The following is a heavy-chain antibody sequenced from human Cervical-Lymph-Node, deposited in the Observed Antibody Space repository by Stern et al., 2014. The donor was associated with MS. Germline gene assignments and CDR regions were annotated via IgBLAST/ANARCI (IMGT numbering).Heavy chain of an antibody. Sequence: VQLVESGAAVRKPGASVRVSCKASGYTFTDYYMHWVRLAPGQGLQWMGWINPNNGSTKAAQKFQGRVAMARDTSISTIYMELSRLKSDDTAVYYCVRDSPGFCDTTTCYTSGMDVWGQGTTVTVS. CDR3: VRDSPGFCDTTTCYTSGMDV. D-gene: IGHD2-2*02. CDR2: INPNNGST. CDR1: GYTFTDYY. J-gene: IGHJ6*02. V-gene: IGHV1-2*02.